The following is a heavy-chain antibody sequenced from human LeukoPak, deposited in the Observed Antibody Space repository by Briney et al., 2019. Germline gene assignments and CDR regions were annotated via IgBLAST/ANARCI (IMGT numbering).Heavy chain of an antibody. CDR1: GFTFSSYS. CDR3: VRPDYYYGAGSYGGDY. Sequence: GGSLRLSCAASGFTFSSYSMNWVRQAPGKVLAWISFIDSSSSTMYYADSVKGRFTISRDNAKNSLYLQMNSLRAEDTAVYYCVRPDYYYGAGSYGGDYWGQGTLVTASS. V-gene: IGHV3-48*01. D-gene: IGHD3-10*01. J-gene: IGHJ4*02. CDR2: IDSSSSTM.